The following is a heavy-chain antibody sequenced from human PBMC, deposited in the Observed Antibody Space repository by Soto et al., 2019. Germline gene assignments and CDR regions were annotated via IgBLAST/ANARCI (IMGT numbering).Heavy chain of an antibody. Sequence: NPGGSLRLSCAASGFTFSSYSMNWVRQAPGKGLEWVSSISSSSSYIYYADSVKGRFTISRDNAKNSLYLQMNSLRAEDTAVYYCARDPAEYCSSTSCYRIAYYYYGMDVWGQGTTVTVSS. CDR2: ISSSSSYI. CDR1: GFTFSSYS. V-gene: IGHV3-21*01. J-gene: IGHJ6*02. D-gene: IGHD2-2*01. CDR3: ARDPAEYCSSTSCYRIAYYYYGMDV.